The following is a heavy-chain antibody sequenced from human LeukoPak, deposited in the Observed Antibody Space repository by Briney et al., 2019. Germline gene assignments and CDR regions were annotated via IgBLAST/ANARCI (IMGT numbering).Heavy chain of an antibody. D-gene: IGHD3-10*01. CDR1: GGSISSYY. V-gene: IGHV4-59*12. CDR2: IYYSGGT. Sequence: TSETLSLTCTVSGGSISSYYLSWIRQPPGKGLEWIGYIYYSGGTNYNPSLKSRVTISVDTSKNQFSLKLSSVTAADTAVYYCARGALWFGELGEYFQHWGQGTLVTVSS. J-gene: IGHJ1*01. CDR3: ARGALWFGELGEYFQH.